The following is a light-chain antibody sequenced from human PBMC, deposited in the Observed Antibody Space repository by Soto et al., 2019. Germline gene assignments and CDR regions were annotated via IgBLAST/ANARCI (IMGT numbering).Light chain of an antibody. Sequence: QSALTQPASVSGSPGQSIIISCTGTNSDIGSYNYVSWYQQHPGKAPKLMIYEVSNRPSGVSNRFSGSKSGNTASLTISGLQAEDEADYYCSSYSSSSTVESVFGTGTKVTVL. J-gene: IGLJ1*01. V-gene: IGLV2-14*01. CDR2: EVS. CDR1: NSDIGSYNY. CDR3: SSYSSSSTVESV.